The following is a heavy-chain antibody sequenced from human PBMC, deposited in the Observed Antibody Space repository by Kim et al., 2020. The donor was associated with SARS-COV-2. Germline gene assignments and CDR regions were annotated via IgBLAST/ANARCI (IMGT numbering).Heavy chain of an antibody. D-gene: IGHD2-21*02. CDR3: ASYLNCGGDCYPADYYYYYGMGV. J-gene: IGHJ6*02. V-gene: IGHV3-21*01. CDR1: GFTFSSYS. CDR2: ISSSSSYI. Sequence: GGSLRLSCAASGFTFSSYSMNWVRQAPGKGLEWVSSISSSSSYIYYADSVKGRFTISRDNAKNSLYLQMNSLRAEDTAVYYCASYLNCGGDCYPADYYYYYGMGVWGQGTTVTVSS.